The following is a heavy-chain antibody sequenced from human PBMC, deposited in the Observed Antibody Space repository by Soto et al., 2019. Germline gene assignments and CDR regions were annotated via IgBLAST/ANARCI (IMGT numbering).Heavy chain of an antibody. CDR1: GESLSGSY. V-gene: IGHV4-34*01. J-gene: IGHJ4*02. CDR3: ARSGAWIPDY. CDR2: INHSVST. Sequence: QGQVQQWGAGLLKPSETLSLTCAVFGESLSGSYWSWIRQAPGKGREWIGEINHSVSTNYNQSLKSRVTISVDSAENQLSLKLRSVTAADTAVYYCARSGAWIPDYWCQGTLVTVSS. D-gene: IGHD5-18*01.